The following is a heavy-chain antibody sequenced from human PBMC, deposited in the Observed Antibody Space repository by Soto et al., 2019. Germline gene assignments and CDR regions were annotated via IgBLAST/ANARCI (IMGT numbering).Heavy chain of an antibody. CDR2: IYPPIAST. CDR1: GYTFTTYY. J-gene: IGHJ6*02. Sequence: GASVKVSCKASGYTFTTYYIHWVRQAPGQGLEWMGLIYPPIASTSYAQKFQGRVTMTRDTSTSTFYMELSSLRSEDTAVSYCARESRTAAKNYYYSMDVWRQGTTVTVCS. D-gene: IGHD2-2*01. CDR3: ARESRTAAKNYYYSMDV. V-gene: IGHV1-46*01.